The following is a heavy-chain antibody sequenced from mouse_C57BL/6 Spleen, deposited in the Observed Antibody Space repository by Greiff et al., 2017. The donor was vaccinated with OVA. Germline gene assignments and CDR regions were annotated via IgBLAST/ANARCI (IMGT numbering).Heavy chain of an antibody. CDR1: GFTFSDSG. V-gene: IGHV5-17*01. CDR3: ARRYGSSMDY. D-gene: IGHD1-1*01. J-gene: IGHJ4*01. CDR2: ISSGSSTI. Sequence: EVKLVESGGGLVKPGGSLKLSCAASGFTFSDSGMHWVRQAPEKGLEWVAYISSGSSTIYYADTVKGRFTISRDNAKNTLFLQMTSLRSEDTAMYYCARRYGSSMDYWGQGTSVTVSS.